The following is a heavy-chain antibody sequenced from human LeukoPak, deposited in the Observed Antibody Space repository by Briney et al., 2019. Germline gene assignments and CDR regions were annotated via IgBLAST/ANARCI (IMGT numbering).Heavy chain of an antibody. D-gene: IGHD1-1*01. V-gene: IGHV3-30-3*01. Sequence: GGSLRLSCAASGFTFSSYSMHWVRQAPGKGLEWVALISYGGSNEYYADSVKGRFTISRDNSKNTLYLQMNSLRPDDTSVYYCARDFPNYYFDYWGRGTLVTVSS. CDR1: GFTFSSYS. J-gene: IGHJ4*02. CDR3: ARDFPNYYFDY. CDR2: ISYGGSNE.